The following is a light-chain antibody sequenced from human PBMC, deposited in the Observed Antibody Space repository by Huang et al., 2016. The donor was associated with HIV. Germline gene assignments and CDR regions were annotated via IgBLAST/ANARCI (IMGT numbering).Light chain of an antibody. CDR3: QQTSSVPRT. J-gene: IGKJ4*01. CDR2: AAS. V-gene: IGKV1-39*01. CDR1: QTISTF. Sequence: DIQMTQSPSSLSASVGDRISITCRASQTISTFLNWYQQQPGKDPKLLIYAASNLQNGVSSRVSGTGCGKRFALTVTGLQPDEFATDFCQQTSSVPRTFGGGTRVE.